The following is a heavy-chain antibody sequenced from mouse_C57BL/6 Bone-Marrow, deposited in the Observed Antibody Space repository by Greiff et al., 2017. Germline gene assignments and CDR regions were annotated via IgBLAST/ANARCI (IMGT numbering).Heavy chain of an antibody. D-gene: IGHD4-1*01. V-gene: IGHV1-55*01. J-gene: IGHJ2*01. CDR2: IYPTSGRT. Sequence: QVQLQQPGAGLVKPGASVKMSCTASGYTFTSYWITWVKQRPGQGLEWIGDIYPTSGRTNYNEKFKSKAILTVDTSSNTAYMQLSSLTSEDSAVFYCARSGPLGRSFDYWGQGTTLTVSS. CDR1: GYTFTSYW. CDR3: ARSGPLGRSFDY.